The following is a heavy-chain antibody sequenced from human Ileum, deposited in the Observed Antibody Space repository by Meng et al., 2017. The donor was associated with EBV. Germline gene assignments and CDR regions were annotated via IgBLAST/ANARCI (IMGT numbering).Heavy chain of an antibody. CDR2: FSPRDGKT. CDR1: GSSLLEFS. CDR3: ATTFGAADETFDH. J-gene: IGHJ4*02. V-gene: IGHV1-24*01. Sequence: QVRLFQSWAGVMQPGSSVSVCCMFSGSSLLEFSIHWLRQAPGTGLEWVAGFSPRDGKTINAQEFQGRVTMTEDTSTDTDYMELSSLRSEDTAVYYCATTFGAADETFDHWGQGTLVTVSS. D-gene: IGHD3-3*01.